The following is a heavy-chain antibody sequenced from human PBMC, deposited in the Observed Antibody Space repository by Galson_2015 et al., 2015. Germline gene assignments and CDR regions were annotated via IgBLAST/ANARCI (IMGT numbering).Heavy chain of an antibody. CDR2: ISGRDSRT. V-gene: IGHV3-23*01. J-gene: IGHJ3*01. CDR3: AKVTTTVVAGNNAFDV. Sequence: SLRLSCAASGFTFSSYAMSWVRQAPGKGLEWVATISGRDSRTYYADSLKGRSAISRDDSKNTLYPQVNSLRAEDRALYFCAKVTTTVVAGNNAFDVWGQGTVVTVSS. D-gene: IGHD6-19*01. CDR1: GFTFSSYA.